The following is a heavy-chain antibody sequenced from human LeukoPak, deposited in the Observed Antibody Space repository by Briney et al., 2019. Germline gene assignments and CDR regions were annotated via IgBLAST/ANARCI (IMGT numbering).Heavy chain of an antibody. CDR1: GFIFDDFG. CDR2: INWNGGST. D-gene: IGHD4-17*01. Sequence: GGSLRLSCAASGFIFDDFGMNWVRQVPGKGLEWVSGINWNGGSTGYADSVKGRFTISRDNAKNALYLQMNSLRAEDTAVYYCARDSATVPDYWGQGTLVTVSS. V-gene: IGHV3-20*04. J-gene: IGHJ4*02. CDR3: ARDSATVPDY.